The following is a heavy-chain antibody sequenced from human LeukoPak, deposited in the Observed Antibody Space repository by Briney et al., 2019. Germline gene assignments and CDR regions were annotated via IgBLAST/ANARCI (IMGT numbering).Heavy chain of an antibody. J-gene: IGHJ3*02. Sequence: KSSETLSLTCTVSGGSISSYYWSWIRQPPGKGLEWIGYIYYSGSTNYNPSLKSRVTISVDTSKNQFSLKLSSVTAADTAVYYCAREIRGITIFGVVTKLKKHAFDIWGQGTMVTVSS. CDR3: AREIRGITIFGVVTKLKKHAFDI. CDR1: GGSISSYY. D-gene: IGHD3-3*01. V-gene: IGHV4-59*01. CDR2: IYYSGST.